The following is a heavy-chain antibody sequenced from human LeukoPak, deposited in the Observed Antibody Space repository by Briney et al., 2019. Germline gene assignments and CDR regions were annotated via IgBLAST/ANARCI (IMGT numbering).Heavy chain of an antibody. CDR2: IYTSGST. J-gene: IGHJ4*02. Sequence: SQTLSLTCTASGGSISSGSYYWSWIRQPAGKGLEWIGRIYTSGSTNYSPSLKSRVTISVDTSKNQFSLKLSSVTAADTAVYYCAGYDFWSGLDYWGQGTLVTVSS. V-gene: IGHV4-61*02. CDR1: GGSISSGSYY. CDR3: AGYDFWSGLDY. D-gene: IGHD3-3*01.